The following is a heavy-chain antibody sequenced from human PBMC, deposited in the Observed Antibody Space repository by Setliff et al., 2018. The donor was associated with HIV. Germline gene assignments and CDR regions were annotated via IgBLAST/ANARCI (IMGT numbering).Heavy chain of an antibody. CDR2: ISAYNGNT. CDR3: ARCMGRPDVSDYGDYVDY. J-gene: IGHJ4*02. Sequence: VASVKVSCKASGYTFTSYGISWVRQAPGQGLEWMGWISAYNGNTNYAQKLQGRVTMTTDTSTSTAYMELRSLRSDDTAVYYCARCMGRPDVSDYGDYVDYWGQVTLVTVSS. CDR1: GYTFTSYG. D-gene: IGHD4-17*01. V-gene: IGHV1-18*01.